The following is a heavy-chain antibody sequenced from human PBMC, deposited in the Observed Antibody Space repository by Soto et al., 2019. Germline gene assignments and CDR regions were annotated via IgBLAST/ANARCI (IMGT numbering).Heavy chain of an antibody. V-gene: IGHV3-13*01. D-gene: IGHD6-6*01. Sequence: EVQLVESGGGLVQPGGSLRLSCAASGFTFSNYDMHWVRQVTGKGLEWISGIGTAGDTYYAGSVKGRFTISRENAKTPLYLQINTLRAGDTSVYYCARDLKYIGSSSHYGMHVWGQGTTVTVSS. CDR2: IGTAGDT. CDR3: ARDLKYIGSSSHYGMHV. J-gene: IGHJ6*02. CDR1: GFTFSNYD.